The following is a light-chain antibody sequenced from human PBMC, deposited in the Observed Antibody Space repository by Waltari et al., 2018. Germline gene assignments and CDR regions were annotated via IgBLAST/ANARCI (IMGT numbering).Light chain of an antibody. V-gene: IGKV1-39*01. J-gene: IGKJ4*01. CDR3: QQSYSTPPLT. Sequence: TITCRASQRISSYLNWYQQKPGKAPKLLIYAASSLQSGVPSRFSGSGSGTDFTLTISSLQPEDFATYYCQQSYSTPPLTFGGGTKVEIK. CDR1: QRISSY. CDR2: AAS.